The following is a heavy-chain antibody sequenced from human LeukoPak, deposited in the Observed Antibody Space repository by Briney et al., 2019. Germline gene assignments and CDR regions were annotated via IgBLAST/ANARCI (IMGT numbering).Heavy chain of an antibody. D-gene: IGHD2-15*01. J-gene: IGHJ4*02. CDR1: GGTFSSYA. V-gene: IGHV1-69*05. CDR2: IIPIFGTA. CDR3: ARDMSEAAELFDY. Sequence: SVKVSCKASGGTFSSYAISWVRQAPGQGLEWMGGIIPIFGTANYAQKFQGRVTMTTDTSTSTAYMELRSLRSDDTAVYYCARDMSEAAELFDYWGQGTLVTVSS.